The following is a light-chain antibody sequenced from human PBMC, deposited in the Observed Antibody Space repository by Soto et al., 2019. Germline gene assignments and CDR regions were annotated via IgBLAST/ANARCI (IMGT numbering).Light chain of an antibody. V-gene: IGKV3-11*01. CDR3: QQRSNWPLT. CDR2: DAS. CDR1: QSVSSY. J-gene: IGKJ4*01. Sequence: EIVLTQSPATLSLSPGERATLSCRASQSVSSYLAWYQQKPGQAPRLLIYDASNRATGIPARFSGSGSGTGLNLPIQRPRAEDFAVYYCQQRSNWPLTFGGGTKVEIK.